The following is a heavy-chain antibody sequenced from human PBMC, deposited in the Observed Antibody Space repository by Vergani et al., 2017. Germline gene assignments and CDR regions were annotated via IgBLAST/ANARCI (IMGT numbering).Heavy chain of an antibody. J-gene: IGHJ4*02. CDR2: ISYDGSNK. CDR1: GFTFSSYA. CDR3: ARFKKQQLYDY. Sequence: VQLVETGGGLIQPGGSLRLSCAASGFTFSSYAMHWVRQAPGKGLEWVAVISYDGSNKYYADSVKGRFTISRDNSKNTLYLQMNSLRAEDTAVYYCARFKKQQLYDYWGQGTLVTVSS. V-gene: IGHV3-30-3*01. D-gene: IGHD6-13*01.